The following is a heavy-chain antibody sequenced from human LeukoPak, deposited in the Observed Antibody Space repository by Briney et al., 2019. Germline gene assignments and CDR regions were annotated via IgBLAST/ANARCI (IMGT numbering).Heavy chain of an antibody. CDR2: ISSSSTI. Sequence: GGSLRLSCVASGLTVSSYSMNWVRQAPGKGLEWVSYISSSSTIYYADSVKGRFTISRANSKNTLYLQMNSLRAEDTAVYYCAKDRRPTVSSIDYWGQGTLVTVSS. D-gene: IGHD4-17*01. CDR1: GLTVSSYS. CDR3: AKDRRPTVSSIDY. J-gene: IGHJ4*02. V-gene: IGHV3-48*01.